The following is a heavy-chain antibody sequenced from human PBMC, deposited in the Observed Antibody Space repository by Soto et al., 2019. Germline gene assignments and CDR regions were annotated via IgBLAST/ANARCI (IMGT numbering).Heavy chain of an antibody. Sequence: QITLKESGPTLVKPTQTLTLTCTFSGFSLSTSGVGVGWIRQPPGKALEWLALIYWNDDKRYSPSLKSRLTIPKDTSKNQVVLTMTNMDPVDTATSYCAHRLGGAGLIAARPWVCAFDIWGQGPMVTVSS. V-gene: IGHV2-5*01. D-gene: IGHD6-6*01. CDR1: GFSLSTSGVG. J-gene: IGHJ3*02. CDR2: IYWNDDK. CDR3: AHRLGGAGLIAARPWVCAFDI.